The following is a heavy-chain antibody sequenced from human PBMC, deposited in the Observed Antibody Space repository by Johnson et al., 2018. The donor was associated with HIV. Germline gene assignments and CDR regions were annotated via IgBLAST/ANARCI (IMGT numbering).Heavy chain of an antibody. CDR2: ISYDGSNK. J-gene: IGHJ3*02. D-gene: IGHD4-23*01. CDR1: GFTFNTYG. CDR3: ARASLARGGKIRAFDI. Sequence: VQLVESGGGVVQPGRSLRLSCAASGFTFNTYGMDWVRQAPGQGLEWVAVISYDGSNKYYADSVKGRLTISRDNSKNTLYLQMNSLRAEDTAVFYCARASLARGGKIRAFDIWGQGTMVTVSS. V-gene: IGHV3-33*05.